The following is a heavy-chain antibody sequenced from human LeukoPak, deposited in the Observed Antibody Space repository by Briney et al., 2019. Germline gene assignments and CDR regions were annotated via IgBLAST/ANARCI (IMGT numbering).Heavy chain of an antibody. Sequence: RPSETLSLTCAVYGGSFSGYYWSWIRQPPGKGLEWIGEINHSGSTNYNPPLKSRVTISVDTSKNQFSLKLSSVTAADTAVYYCARGGMITFGGVIARSYFDYWGQGTLVTVSS. D-gene: IGHD3-16*02. V-gene: IGHV4-34*01. CDR3: ARGGMITFGGVIARSYFDY. J-gene: IGHJ4*02. CDR2: INHSGST. CDR1: GGSFSGYY.